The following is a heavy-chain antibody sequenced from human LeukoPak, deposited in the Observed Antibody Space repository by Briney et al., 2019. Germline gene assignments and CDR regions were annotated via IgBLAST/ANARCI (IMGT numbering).Heavy chain of an antibody. J-gene: IGHJ4*02. V-gene: IGHV4-39*01. CDR3: ARHWVVTPNY. CDR1: GGSISNSSYY. D-gene: IGHD4-23*01. CDR2: IYYSGSA. Sequence: PSETLSLTCIVSGGSISNSSYYWGWIRQPPGKGLEWIGSIYYSGSAYYNPSLKSRVTISVDTYKNQFSLKLTSVTAADTAVYYCARHWVVTPNYWGQGTLVTVSS.